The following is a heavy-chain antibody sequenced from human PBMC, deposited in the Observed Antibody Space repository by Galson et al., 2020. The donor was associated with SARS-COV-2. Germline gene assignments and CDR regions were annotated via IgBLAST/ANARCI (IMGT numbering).Heavy chain of an antibody. CDR1: GDSISSKSYY. CDR3: ARQSSAREPFVRKATWFGA. V-gene: IGHV4-39*01. CDR2: IYYSGTT. J-gene: IGHJ5*02. Sequence: SETLSLTCSVSGDSISSKSYYWGWIRQPPGKGLEFIGIIYYSGTTYYNSSLKSRVTISIDTSNNHFSLELSSVTAADTAVYYCARQSSAREPFVRKATWFGAWGQGTLVTVSS. D-gene: IGHD1-26*01.